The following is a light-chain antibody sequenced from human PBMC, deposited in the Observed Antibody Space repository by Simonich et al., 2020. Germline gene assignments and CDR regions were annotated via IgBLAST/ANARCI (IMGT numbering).Light chain of an antibody. Sequence: DIVMTQSPDSLAVSLGERPTINCKSSQSVLYNSNNKNYLAWYQQKPGQPPKLLIYWASTRESGVPDRFSGSGSGTDFTLTISSLQAEDVAVYYCQQYYSTPPWTFGQGTKVEIK. J-gene: IGKJ1*01. CDR3: QQYYSTPPWT. CDR2: WAS. CDR1: QSVLYNSNNKNY. V-gene: IGKV4-1*01.